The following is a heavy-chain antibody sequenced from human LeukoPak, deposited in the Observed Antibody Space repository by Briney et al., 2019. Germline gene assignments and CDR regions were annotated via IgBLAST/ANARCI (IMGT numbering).Heavy chain of an antibody. CDR3: ARDRGWFDP. J-gene: IGHJ5*02. CDR2: IYSGGKT. CDR1: GLTFTDYA. V-gene: IGHV3-66*01. Sequence: GGSLRLSCAASGLTFTDYAITWVRQAPGKGLEWVSVIYSGGKTYYADSVKGRFTISRDNSKNTLYLQMNSLRAEDTAVYYCARDRGWFDPWGLGTLVTVSS.